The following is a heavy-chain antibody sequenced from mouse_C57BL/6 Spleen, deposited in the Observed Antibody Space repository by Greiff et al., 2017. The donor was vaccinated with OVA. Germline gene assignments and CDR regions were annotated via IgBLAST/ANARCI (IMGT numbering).Heavy chain of an antibody. CDR1: GFNIKDYY. D-gene: IGHD2-1*01. J-gene: IGHJ3*01. CDR2: IDPEDGDT. V-gene: IGHV14-1*01. Sequence: VHVKQSGAELVRPGASVKLSCTASGFNIKDYYMHWVKQRPEQGLEWIGRIDPEDGDTEYAPKFQGKATMTADTSSNTAYLQLSSLTSEDTAVYYCTTRYYGNYAWFAYWGQGTLVTVSA. CDR3: TTRYYGNYAWFAY.